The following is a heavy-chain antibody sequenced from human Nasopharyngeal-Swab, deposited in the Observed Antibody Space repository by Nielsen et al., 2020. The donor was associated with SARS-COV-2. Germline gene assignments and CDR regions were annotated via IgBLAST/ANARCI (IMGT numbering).Heavy chain of an antibody. Sequence: GESLKIYCAASGFTFSSYSMNWVRQAPGKGLEWASSISSSSSYIYYADSVKGRFTISRDNAKNSLYLQMNSLRAEDTAVYYCATGEPNYYYYYGMDVWGQGTTVTVSS. CDR1: GFTFSSYS. V-gene: IGHV3-21*01. D-gene: IGHD1-14*01. CDR3: ATGEPNYYYYYGMDV. CDR2: ISSSSSYI. J-gene: IGHJ6*02.